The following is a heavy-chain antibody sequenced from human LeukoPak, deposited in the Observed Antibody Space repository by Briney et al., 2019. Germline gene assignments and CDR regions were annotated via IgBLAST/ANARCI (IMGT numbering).Heavy chain of an antibody. D-gene: IGHD5-24*01. CDR2: INPNSGGT. CDR1: GYTFTGYY. CDR3: ARASRWLQFVSAFDI. J-gene: IGHJ3*02. Sequence: EASVKVSCKASGYTFTGYYMHWVRQAPGQGLEWMGWINPNSGGTNYAQKFQGRVTMTRDTSISTAYMELSRLRSDDTAVYYCARASRWLQFVSAFDIWGQGTTVTVSS. V-gene: IGHV1-2*02.